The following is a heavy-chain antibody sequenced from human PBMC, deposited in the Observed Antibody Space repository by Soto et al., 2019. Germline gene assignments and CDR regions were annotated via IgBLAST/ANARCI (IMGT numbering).Heavy chain of an antibody. D-gene: IGHD5-18*01. CDR2: INGAGSDT. V-gene: IGHV3-74*01. CDR1: GCTLSNFW. CDR3: ARAGGGYSYGSIDY. Sequence: EVQLVESGGGLVQPGGSLRLSCATSGCTLSNFWMHWVRQAPGKGLVWVSRINGAGSDTTYADSVKGRFTISRDNAKNTLYLQMNCLRVDDTAVYYCARAGGGYSYGSIDYWGRGTLVTVPS. J-gene: IGHJ4*02.